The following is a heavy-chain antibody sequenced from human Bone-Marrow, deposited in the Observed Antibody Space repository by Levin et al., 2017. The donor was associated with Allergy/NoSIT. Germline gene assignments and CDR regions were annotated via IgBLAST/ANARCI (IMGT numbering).Heavy chain of an antibody. J-gene: IGHJ4*02. D-gene: IGHD2-8*02. CDR2: IKADGTDV. CDR3: ARDSPLGYCSGGACYKVHFDH. Sequence: HAGGSLRLSCAASGFTFGSYWMSWVRQAPGKGLEWLANIKADGTDVYYGDSMKGRLTISRDNAKNSLYLQVKGLRADDAGVYYCARDSPLGYCSGGACYKVHFDHWGQGTLVSVSS. CDR1: GFTFGSYW. V-gene: IGHV3-7*01.